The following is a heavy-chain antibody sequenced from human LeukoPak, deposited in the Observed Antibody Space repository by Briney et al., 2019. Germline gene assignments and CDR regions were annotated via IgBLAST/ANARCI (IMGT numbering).Heavy chain of an antibody. J-gene: IGHJ4*02. D-gene: IGHD3-22*01. CDR3: AIDGDYDSSGYYSPFDY. CDR1: GGSISSYY. Sequence: SETLSLTCTVSGGSISSYYWSWIRQPAGKGLEWIGRIYTSGSTNYNPSLKSRVTMSVDTSKNQFSLKLSSVTAADTAVYYCAIDGDYDSSGYYSPFDYWGQGTLVTVSS. V-gene: IGHV4-4*07. CDR2: IYTSGST.